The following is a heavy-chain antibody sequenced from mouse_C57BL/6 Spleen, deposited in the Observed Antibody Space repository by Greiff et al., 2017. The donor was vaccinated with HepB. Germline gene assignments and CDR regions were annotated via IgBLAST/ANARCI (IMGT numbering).Heavy chain of an antibody. J-gene: IGHJ4*01. CDR3: ARGDYDYDNAMDY. Sequence: VQLQQPGAELVKPGASVKMSCKASGYTFTSYWITWVKQRPGQGLEWIGDIYPGSGSTNYNEKFKSKATLTVDTSSSTAYMQLSSLTSEDSAVYYCARGDYDYDNAMDYWGQGTSVTVSS. CDR2: IYPGSGST. V-gene: IGHV1-55*01. CDR1: GYTFTSYW. D-gene: IGHD2-4*01.